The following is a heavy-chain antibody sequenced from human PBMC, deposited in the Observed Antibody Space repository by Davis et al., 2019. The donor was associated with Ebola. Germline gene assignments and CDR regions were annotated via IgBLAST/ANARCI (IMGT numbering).Heavy chain of an antibody. J-gene: IGHJ4*02. D-gene: IGHD6-13*01. CDR1: GGSISSSSYY. CDR2: INYSGST. Sequence: SETLSLTCTVSGGSISSSSYYWGWIRQPPGKGLEWIGSINYSGSTYYNPSLKSRVTISVDTCKKQFSLQLSFVNAADTAVYYCARPWYSSSWGVGDYWGQGTLVTVSS. V-gene: IGHV4-39*01. CDR3: ARPWYSSSWGVGDY.